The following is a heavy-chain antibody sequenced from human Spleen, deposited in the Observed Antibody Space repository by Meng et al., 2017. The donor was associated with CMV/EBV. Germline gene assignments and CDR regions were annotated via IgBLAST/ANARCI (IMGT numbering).Heavy chain of an antibody. Sequence: LTLNSYGMHWVRQAPGKGLEWVAFIWYDGSEEYYADNVKGRFTISRDSFKNTLYLQMNSLRPEDTAVYYCARDGFLEWLLYRGYFDYWGQGTLVTVSS. CDR2: IWYDGSEE. V-gene: IGHV3-30*02. D-gene: IGHD3-3*01. CDR3: ARDGFLEWLLYRGYFDY. CDR1: LTLNSYG. J-gene: IGHJ4*02.